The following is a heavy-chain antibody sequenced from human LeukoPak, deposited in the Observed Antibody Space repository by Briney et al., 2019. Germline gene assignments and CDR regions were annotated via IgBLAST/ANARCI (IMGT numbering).Heavy chain of an antibody. Sequence: KPSETLSLTCTVSGGSISSYYWSWIRQPPGKGLEWIGYIYYSGSTNYNPSLKSRVTISVDTSKNQFSLKLSSVTAADTAVYYCARLPAARLISGAFDIWGQGTMVTVSS. J-gene: IGHJ3*02. CDR2: IYYSGST. V-gene: IGHV4-59*01. D-gene: IGHD1-20*01. CDR1: GGSISSYY. CDR3: ARLPAARLISGAFDI.